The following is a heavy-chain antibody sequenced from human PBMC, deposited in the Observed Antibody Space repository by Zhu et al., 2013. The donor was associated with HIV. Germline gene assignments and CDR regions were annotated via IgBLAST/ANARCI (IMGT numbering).Heavy chain of an antibody. Sequence: QVQLAGSRGPGTGEAFRRPCPSPALSLVAPSVVTTGAGSGSRREGTGVDWAYLYQWEHQLQPSLKSRVTMSVDTSKNQFSLKLSSVTAADTAVYYCAMSYSSSPLGMDVWGQGTTVTVSS. CDR3: AMSYSSSPLGMDV. CDR1: VAPSVVTT. J-gene: IGHJ6*02. D-gene: IGHD6-13*01. CDR2: LYQWEH. V-gene: IGHV4-4*07.